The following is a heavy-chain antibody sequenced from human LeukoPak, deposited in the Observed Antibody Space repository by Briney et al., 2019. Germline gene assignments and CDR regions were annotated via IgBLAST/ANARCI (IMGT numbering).Heavy chain of an antibody. CDR3: ASRSNYDILTGYYDAFDI. D-gene: IGHD3-9*01. CDR2: IIPIFGTA. Sequence: ASVKVSCKASGGTFSSYAISWVRQAPGQGLEWMGGIIPIFGTANYAQKFQGRVTITADESTSTAYMELSSLRSEDTAVYYCASRSNYDILTGYYDAFDIWGQGTMVTVSS. J-gene: IGHJ3*02. V-gene: IGHV1-69*13. CDR1: GGTFSSYA.